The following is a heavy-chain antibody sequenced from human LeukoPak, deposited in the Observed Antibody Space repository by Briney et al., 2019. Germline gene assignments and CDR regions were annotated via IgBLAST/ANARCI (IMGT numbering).Heavy chain of an antibody. D-gene: IGHD1-7*01. CDR2: ISPTSGGT. V-gene: IGHV1-2*02. J-gene: IGHJ4*02. CDR3: ARDGSQLSIAGTAVDY. CDR1: GYTFTGYH. Sequence: GASVKVSCKASGYTFTGYHMHWVRQAPGQGLEWMGWISPTSGGTEFAQKFQGRVTMTWDTSISTAYMNLNSLRSDDTAVYYCARDGSQLSIAGTAVDYWGQGTLVTVSS.